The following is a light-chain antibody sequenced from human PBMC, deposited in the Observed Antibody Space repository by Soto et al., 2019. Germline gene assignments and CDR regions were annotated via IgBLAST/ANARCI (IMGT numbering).Light chain of an antibody. V-gene: IGKV1-5*01. CDR2: HAS. CDR3: QQYETFSGT. Sequence: DIQLTQSPSTLPASVGDRVTITCRASQSISNWLAWYHQKPGTAPKLLIYHASTLESGVPSRFSGSGSGTEFTLTISSLQPDDFATYYCQQYETFSGTFGPGTKVDIK. J-gene: IGKJ1*01. CDR1: QSISNW.